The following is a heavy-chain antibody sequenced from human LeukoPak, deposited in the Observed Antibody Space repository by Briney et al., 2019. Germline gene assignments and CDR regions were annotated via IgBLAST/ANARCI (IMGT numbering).Heavy chain of an antibody. CDR2: INTNTGNP. Sequence: ASVKVSCKASGYAFTTYGMNWVRLGPGQGLEWMGWINTNTGNPTYAQGFTGRFVFSLDTSVSTAYLQISSLKAEDTAVYYCAREGGWELDYWGQGTLVTVSS. CDR1: GYAFTTYG. J-gene: IGHJ4*02. V-gene: IGHV7-4-1*02. D-gene: IGHD6-19*01. CDR3: AREGGWELDY.